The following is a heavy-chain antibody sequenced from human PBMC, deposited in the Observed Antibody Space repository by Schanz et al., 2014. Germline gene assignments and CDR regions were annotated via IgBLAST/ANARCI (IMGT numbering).Heavy chain of an antibody. Sequence: EVQLVESGGGLVQPGGSLRLSCAGSGFMFGGYWMSWVRQAPGKGLEWVANIKQDGSEKFYVDSVKGRFTISRDNAKKSLYLQMNSLRAEDTAVYYCAGDWASGRYYSDYWGQGTLVTVSS. CDR3: AGDWASGRYYSDY. J-gene: IGHJ4*02. V-gene: IGHV3-7*01. D-gene: IGHD1-26*01. CDR1: GFMFGGYW. CDR2: IKQDGSEK.